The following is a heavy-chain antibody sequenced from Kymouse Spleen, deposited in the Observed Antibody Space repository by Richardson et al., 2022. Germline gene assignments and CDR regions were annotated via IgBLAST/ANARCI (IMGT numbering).Heavy chain of an antibody. J-gene: IGHJ4*02. D-gene: IGHD1-7*01. CDR1: GFTFSGSA. Sequence: EVQLVESGGGLVQPGGSLKLSCAASGFTFSGSAMHWVRQASGKGLEWVGRIRSKANSYATAYAASVKGRFTISRDDSKNTAYLQMNSLKTEDTAVYYCTRLGWNYGDYWGQGTLVTVSS. CDR3: TRLGWNYGDY. V-gene: IGHV3-73*02. CDR2: IRSKANSYAT.